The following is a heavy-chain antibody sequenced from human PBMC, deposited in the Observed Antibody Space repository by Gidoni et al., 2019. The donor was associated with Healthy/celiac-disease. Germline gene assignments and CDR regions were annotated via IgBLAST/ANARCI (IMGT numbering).Heavy chain of an antibody. CDR1: GGSISSSSYY. V-gene: IGHV4-39*02. CDR2: IYYSGST. CDR3: AREKSIAAVLFDY. J-gene: IGHJ4*02. Sequence: QLQLQESGPGLVKPSETLSLTCTVSGGSISSSSYYWGWIRQPPGKGLEWIGSIYYSGSTYYNPSLKSRVTISVDTSKNQFSLKLSSVTAADTAVYYCAREKSIAAVLFDYWGQGTLVTVSS. D-gene: IGHD6-13*01.